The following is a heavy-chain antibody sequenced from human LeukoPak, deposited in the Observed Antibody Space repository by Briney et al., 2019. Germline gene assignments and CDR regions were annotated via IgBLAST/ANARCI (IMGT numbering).Heavy chain of an antibody. J-gene: IGHJ4*02. CDR2: ISSGGSNT. CDR1: GFTFSDYY. V-gene: IGHV3-11*04. D-gene: IGHD5-18*01. CDR3: ARDADTAMVTGRFDK. Sequence: GGSLRLSCAGSGFTFSDYYLAWIRQAPGKGLEWVSYISSGGSNTYYADSVKGRFTISRDNAKKSLYLQMNSLRAEDTAVYYCARDADTAMVTGRFDKWGQGTLVTVSS.